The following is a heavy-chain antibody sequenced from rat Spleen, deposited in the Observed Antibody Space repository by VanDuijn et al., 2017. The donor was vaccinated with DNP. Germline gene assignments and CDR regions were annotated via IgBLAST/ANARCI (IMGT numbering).Heavy chain of an antibody. CDR2: ISYSGSS. Sequence: EVQLQESGPGLVKPSHSLSLTCSVTGFSITTNYWGWIRKFPGNKMEWIGHISYSGSSGYNPSLKSRISITRDTSKRQFFLQLNSVTTEDTATYYCARAYYDGTYYPNWYFDFWGPGTTVTVSS. D-gene: IGHD1-12*02. CDR1: GFSITTNY. J-gene: IGHJ1*01. CDR3: ARAYYDGTYYPNWYFDF. V-gene: IGHV3-1*01.